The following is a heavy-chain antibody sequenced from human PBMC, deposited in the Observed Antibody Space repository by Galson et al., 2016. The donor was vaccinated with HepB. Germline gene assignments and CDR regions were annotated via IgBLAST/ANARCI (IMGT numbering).Heavy chain of an antibody. J-gene: IGHJ1*01. CDR1: GGTFTSYA. Sequence: SVKVSCKASGGTFTSYAISWVRQAPGQGLEWMGRIIPIFGTANFAQRFQGRVTLTADKSTSTAYMELSGLRSEDTAVYYCARPYSSAEGYFQHWGQGTLVTVSS. V-gene: IGHV1-69*06. D-gene: IGHD6-25*01. CDR3: ARPYSSAEGYFQH. CDR2: IIPIFGTA.